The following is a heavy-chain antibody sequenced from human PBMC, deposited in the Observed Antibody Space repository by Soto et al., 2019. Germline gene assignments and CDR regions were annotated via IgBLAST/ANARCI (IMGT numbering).Heavy chain of an antibody. CDR3: ARHEAGRYFDS. Sequence: NPSETLSLTCTVSRGSIRSGTNYWAWIRQPSGNGLGWIPNIYYSGGTFYYPSLKSQVTISLHMSKNQFSLKLRSVTAADTAVYYCARHEAGRYFDSWGQGTLVTVSS. D-gene: IGHD6-25*01. CDR1: RGSIRSGTNY. CDR2: IYYSGGT. J-gene: IGHJ4*02. V-gene: IGHV4-39*01.